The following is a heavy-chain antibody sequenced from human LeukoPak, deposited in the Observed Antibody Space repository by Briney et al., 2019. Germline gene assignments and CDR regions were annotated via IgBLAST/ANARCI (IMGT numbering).Heavy chain of an antibody. CDR2: IGIDSGNT. V-gene: IGHV3-48*01. CDR3: ARVDQVVFDY. CDR1: GFTFSDYS. Sequence: GGSLRLSCAASGFTFSDYSMNWVRQAPGKGLEWISYIGIDSGNTNYADSVKGRFTISGDKAKNSLYLQMNSLRAEDTAVYYCARVDQVVFDYWGQGTLVTVSS. J-gene: IGHJ4*02.